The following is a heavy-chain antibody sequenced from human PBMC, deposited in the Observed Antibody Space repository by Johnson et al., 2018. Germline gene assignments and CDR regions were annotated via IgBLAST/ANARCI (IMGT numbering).Heavy chain of an antibody. J-gene: IGHJ3*02. D-gene: IGHD3-22*01. CDR3: AKDRVYDSSGYYLYDAFDI. CDR2: ISYDGSNK. CDR1: GFTFSSYA. Sequence: QVQLVQSGGGVVQPGRSLRLSCAASGFTFSSYAMHWVRQAPGKGLEWVAVISYDGSNKYYADSVKGRFTISRDNSKNTLYLQMNSLRAEDTAVYYCAKDRVYDSSGYYLYDAFDIWGQGTMVTVSS. V-gene: IGHV3-30-3*01.